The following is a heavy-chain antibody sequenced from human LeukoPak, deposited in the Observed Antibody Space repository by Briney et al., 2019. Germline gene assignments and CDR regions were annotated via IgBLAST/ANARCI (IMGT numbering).Heavy chain of an antibody. CDR1: GFTFTNYW. CDR3: ARASRMYSSGWSFDY. J-gene: IGHJ4*02. CDR2: IRQDGSQK. V-gene: IGHV3-7*01. Sequence: GGSLRLSCAASGFTFTNYWMNWVRQAPGKGLEWVATIRQDGSQKYYVDSVKGRFTISRDNAKNSLYLQMNSLRAEDTAVYYCARASRMYSSGWSFDYWGQGTLVTVSS. D-gene: IGHD6-19*01.